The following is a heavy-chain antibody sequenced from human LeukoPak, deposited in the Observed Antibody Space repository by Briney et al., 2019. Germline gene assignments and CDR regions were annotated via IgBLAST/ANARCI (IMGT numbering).Heavy chain of an antibody. CDR2: IYYSGST. V-gene: IGHV4-61*05. CDR3: ARSESLFFDY. CDR1: GGSISSSSYY. Sequence: SETLSLTCTVSGGSISSSSYYWSWIRQPPGKGLEWIGYIYYSGSTNYNPSLKSRVTISVDTSKYQVSLKLSSVTAADTAVYYCARSESLFFDYWGQGTLVTVSS. J-gene: IGHJ4*02.